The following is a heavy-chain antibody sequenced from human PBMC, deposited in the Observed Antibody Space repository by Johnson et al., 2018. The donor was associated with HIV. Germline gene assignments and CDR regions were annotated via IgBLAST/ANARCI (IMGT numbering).Heavy chain of an antibody. Sequence: QVQLVESGGGVVQPGRSLRLSCAASGFTFTTYGMHWVRQAPGKGLEWVAVIWYDGSNKYYADSVKGRFTISRDNSKNTLYLQMNSLRAEDTAVYYCAREDSSSPAAAFDIWGQGTMVTVSS. D-gene: IGHD6-6*01. CDR2: IWYDGSNK. J-gene: IGHJ3*02. V-gene: IGHV3-33*08. CDR1: GFTFTTYG. CDR3: AREDSSSPAAAFDI.